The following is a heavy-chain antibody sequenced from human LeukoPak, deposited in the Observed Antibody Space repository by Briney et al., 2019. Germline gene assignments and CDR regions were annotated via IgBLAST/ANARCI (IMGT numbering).Heavy chain of an antibody. D-gene: IGHD3-3*01. Sequence: GGSLRLSCAASGFTFSSYAMHWVRQAPGKGLEWVAVISYDGSNKYYADSVKGRFTISRDNSKNTLYLQMNSLRAEDTAVYYCITTSSYYDFWSGCPSYYYGMDVWGQGTTVTVSS. J-gene: IGHJ6*02. CDR1: GFTFSSYA. CDR2: ISYDGSNK. V-gene: IGHV3-30-3*01. CDR3: ITTSSYYDFWSGCPSYYYGMDV.